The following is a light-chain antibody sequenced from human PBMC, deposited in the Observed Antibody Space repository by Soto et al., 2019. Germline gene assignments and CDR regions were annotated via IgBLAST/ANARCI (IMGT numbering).Light chain of an antibody. J-gene: IGLJ1*01. CDR2: EVS. Sequence: QSALTQPASVSGSPGQSITISCTGTSSDVGRFNYVSWFQQHPGKVPKLIIYEVSIRPSGVSNRFSGSKSGNTASLTISGLQAEDEADYYCSSYTSSSTYVFGTGTKVTDL. V-gene: IGLV2-14*01. CDR3: SSYTSSSTYV. CDR1: SSDVGRFNY.